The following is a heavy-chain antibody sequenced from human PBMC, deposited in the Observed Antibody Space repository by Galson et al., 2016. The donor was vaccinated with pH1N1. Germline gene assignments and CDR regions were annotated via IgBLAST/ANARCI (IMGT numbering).Heavy chain of an antibody. J-gene: IGHJ5*02. D-gene: IGHD4-23*01. CDR1: GYTFSSYA. CDR3: ARHDYGGCFDP. CDR2: ISPDSGGT. Sequence: SVKVSCKASGYTFSSYAINWVRQAPGQGLEWMGRISPDSGGTNYAQKFRGRVTMTGDTSINTAYMELSRLRSDDTAVHYCARHDYGGCFDPWGQGTLVTVSS. V-gene: IGHV1-2*06.